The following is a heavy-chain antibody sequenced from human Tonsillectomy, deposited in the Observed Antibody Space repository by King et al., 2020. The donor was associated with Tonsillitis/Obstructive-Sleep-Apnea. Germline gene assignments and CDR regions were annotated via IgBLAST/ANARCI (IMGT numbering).Heavy chain of an antibody. CDR3: AKEIPPLAYCSGGSCYARGFDY. J-gene: IGHJ4*02. Sequence: VQLVESGGGLVQPGGSLRLSCAASGFTFSSYAMSWVRQAPGKGLEWVSAISGSGGSTYYADSVKGRFTISRDNSKNTLYLQMNSLRADDTAVYYCAKEIPPLAYCSGGSCYARGFDYWGQGTLVTVSS. CDR1: GFTFSSYA. V-gene: IGHV3-23*04. D-gene: IGHD2-15*01. CDR2: ISGSGGST.